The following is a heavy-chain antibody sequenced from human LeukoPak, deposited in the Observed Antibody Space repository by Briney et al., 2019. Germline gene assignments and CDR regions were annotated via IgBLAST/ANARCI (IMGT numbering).Heavy chain of an antibody. V-gene: IGHV1-69*04. CDR3: AKVSRWLQFEYFDL. Sequence: SVKVSCKASGGTFSSYAISWVRQAPGQGLEWMGRIIPILGIANYAQKFQGRVTITADKSTSTAYMELSSLRSEDTAVYYCAKVSRWLQFEYFDLWGRGTLVTVSS. J-gene: IGHJ2*01. D-gene: IGHD5-12*01. CDR1: GGTFSSYA. CDR2: IIPILGIA.